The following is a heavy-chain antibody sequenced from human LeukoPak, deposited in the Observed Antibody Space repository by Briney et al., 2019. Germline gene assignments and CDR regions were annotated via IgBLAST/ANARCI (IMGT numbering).Heavy chain of an antibody. J-gene: IGHJ4*02. Sequence: GGSLRLSCAASGFTFSSYAMHWVRQAPGKGLEWVAVLSSDGRDKYFGDSVKGRFTISRDNSKNTLYLQMNSLRAEDTAVYYCARDVVYCSGGSCYFDYWGQGTLVTVSS. CDR2: LSSDGRDK. D-gene: IGHD2-15*01. CDR3: ARDVVYCSGGSCYFDY. CDR1: GFTFSSYA. V-gene: IGHV3-30*04.